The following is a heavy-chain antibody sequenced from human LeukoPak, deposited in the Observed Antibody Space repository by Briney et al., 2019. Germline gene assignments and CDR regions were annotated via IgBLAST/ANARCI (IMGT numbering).Heavy chain of an antibody. CDR1: GFTFSNYA. Sequence: PGGSLRLSCAASGFTFSNYAMTWVRQAPGKGLEWVSGISGSGSSTYYADSVKGRFTLSRDYPKNTLYLQMNSLRAEDTAVYFCAKYSGSYYYPPNWDSCGQGTLVTVSS. CDR3: AKYSGSYYYPPNWDS. CDR2: ISGSGSST. V-gene: IGHV3-23*01. D-gene: IGHD1-26*01. J-gene: IGHJ4*02.